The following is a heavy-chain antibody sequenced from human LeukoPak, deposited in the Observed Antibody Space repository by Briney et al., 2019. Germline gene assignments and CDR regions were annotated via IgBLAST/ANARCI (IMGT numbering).Heavy chain of an antibody. V-gene: IGHV1-69*04. CDR2: IIPILGIA. CDR3: ARGGVAAAGPAPH. D-gene: IGHD6-13*01. J-gene: IGHJ1*01. CDR1: GGTFSSYA. Sequence: GASVKVSCEASGGTFSSYAISWVRQAPGQGLEWMGRIIPILGIANYAQKFRGRVTITADKSTSTAYMELSSLRSEDTAVYYCARGGVAAAGPAPHWGQGTLVTVSS.